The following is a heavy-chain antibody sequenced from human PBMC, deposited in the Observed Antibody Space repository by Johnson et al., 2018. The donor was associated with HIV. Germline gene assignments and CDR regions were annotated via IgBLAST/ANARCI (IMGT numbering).Heavy chain of an antibody. CDR2: IRYDGSNK. J-gene: IGHJ3*02. CDR1: GFTFSNYP. CDR3: AKDWGIAAAGTDAFDI. V-gene: IGHV3-30*02. D-gene: IGHD6-13*01. Sequence: QVQLVESGGGVVQPGGSLRLSCAASGFTFSNYPMHWVRQAPGKGLEWVAFIRYDGSNKYYADSVKGRFTISRDNSKNTLYLQMNSLRAEDTAVYYCAKDWGIAAAGTDAFDIWGQGTMVTVSS.